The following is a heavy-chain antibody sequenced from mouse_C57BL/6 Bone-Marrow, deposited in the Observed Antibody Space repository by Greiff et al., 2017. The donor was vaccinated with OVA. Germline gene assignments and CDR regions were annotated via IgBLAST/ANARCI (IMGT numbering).Heavy chain of an antibody. CDR3: ARDTTVVATPAY. D-gene: IGHD1-1*01. V-gene: IGHV5-17*01. CDR2: ISSGSSTI. CDR1: GFTFSDYG. Sequence: DVMLVESGGGLVKPGGSLKLSCAASGFTFSDYGMHWVRQAPEKGLEWVAYISSGSSTIYYADTVKGRFTISRDNAKNTLFLQMTSLRSEDTAMYYCARDTTVVATPAYWGQGTLVTVSA. J-gene: IGHJ3*01.